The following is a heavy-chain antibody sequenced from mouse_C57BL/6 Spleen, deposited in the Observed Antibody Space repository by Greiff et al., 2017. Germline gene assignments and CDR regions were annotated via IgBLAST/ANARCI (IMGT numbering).Heavy chain of an antibody. D-gene: IGHD2-1*01. CDR2: INPNNGGT. Sequence: VQLKESGPELVKPGASVKIPCKASGYTFTDYNMDWVKQSHGKSLEWIGDINPNNGGTIYNQKFKGKATLTVDKSSSTAYMELRSLTSEDTAVYYCSRAPRYGSGYAMDYWGQGTSVTVSS. J-gene: IGHJ4*01. CDR3: SRAPRYGSGYAMDY. CDR1: GYTFTDYN. V-gene: IGHV1-18*01.